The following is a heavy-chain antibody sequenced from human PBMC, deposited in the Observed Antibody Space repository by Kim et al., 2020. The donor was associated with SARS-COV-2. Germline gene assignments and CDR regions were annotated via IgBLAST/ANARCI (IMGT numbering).Heavy chain of an antibody. V-gene: IGHV1-3*01. J-gene: IGHJ4*02. D-gene: IGHD4-17*01. Sequence: YSQKFQGRVTITRDTSASTAYMELSSLRSEDTAVYYCARDRDYGGNLFDYWGQGTLVTVSS. CDR3: ARDRDYGGNLFDY.